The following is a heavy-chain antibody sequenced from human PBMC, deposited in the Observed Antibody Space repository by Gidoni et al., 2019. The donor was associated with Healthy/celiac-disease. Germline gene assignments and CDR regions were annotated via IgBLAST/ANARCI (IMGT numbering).Heavy chain of an antibody. J-gene: IGHJ4*02. CDR1: GFTFSSYA. V-gene: IGHV3-30-3*01. CDR3: AREGRSVPFDY. D-gene: IGHD3-10*01. CDR2: ISDDGSNK. Sequence: QVQLVESGGGVVQPGRSLRLSCAASGFTFSSYAMHWVRQAPGKGLEWVAVISDDGSNKYYADSVKGRFTISRDNSKNTLYLQMNSLRAEDTAVYYCAREGRSVPFDYWGQGTLVTVSS.